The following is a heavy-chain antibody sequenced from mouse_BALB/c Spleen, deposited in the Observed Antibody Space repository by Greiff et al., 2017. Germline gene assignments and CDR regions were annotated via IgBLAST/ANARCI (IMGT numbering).Heavy chain of an antibody. V-gene: IGHV5-9-4*01. CDR3: ARDWRDGSSSMDY. Sequence: EVKVVESGGGLVKPGGSLKLSCAASGFTFSSYAMSWVRQSPEKRLEWVAEISSGGSYTYYPDTVTGRFTISRDNAKNTLYLEMSSLRSEDTAMYYCARDWRDGSSSMDYWGQGTSVTVSS. J-gene: IGHJ4*01. CDR1: GFTFSSYA. D-gene: IGHD1-1*01. CDR2: ISSGGSYT.